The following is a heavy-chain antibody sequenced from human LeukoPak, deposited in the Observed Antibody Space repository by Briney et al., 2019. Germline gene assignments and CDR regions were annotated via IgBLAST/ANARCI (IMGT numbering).Heavy chain of an antibody. CDR2: ISSISGTI. D-gene: IGHD5-18*01. Sequence: PGGTLRLSCAASGFTFSSYSMNWVRQPPGKGLEWVSYISSISGTINYADSVKGRFTISGDNARNSLFLQMNSLRAEDTAVYYCARDHNYAFDYWGQGTLVTVSS. J-gene: IGHJ4*02. V-gene: IGHV3-48*01. CDR1: GFTFSSYS. CDR3: ARDHNYAFDY.